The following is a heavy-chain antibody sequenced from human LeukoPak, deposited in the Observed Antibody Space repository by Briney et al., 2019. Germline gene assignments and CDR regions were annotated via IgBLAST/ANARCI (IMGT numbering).Heavy chain of an antibody. V-gene: IGHV3-11*04. CDR3: ARDISITMVRGVIAPYFDY. D-gene: IGHD3-10*01. CDR1: GFTFSGYY. CDR2: ISSSGNII. Sequence: GSLRLSCAASGFTFSGYYMSRIRQAPGKGLEWVSDISSSGNIIYYADSVKGRFTISRDNAKNSLYLQMNSLRAEDTAVYYCARDISITMVRGVIAPYFDYWGQGTLVTVSS. J-gene: IGHJ4*02.